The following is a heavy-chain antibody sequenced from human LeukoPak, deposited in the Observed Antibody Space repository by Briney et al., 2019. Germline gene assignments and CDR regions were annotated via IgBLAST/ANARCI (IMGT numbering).Heavy chain of an antibody. J-gene: IGHJ5*02. D-gene: IGHD1-26*01. Sequence: QSSEILSLTCAVYGGSFSGNNWNWIRQPPGKGLEWIGEINHSGATKYNPSLKSRLTISVDPSKNQFSLKLKSVTAADTAVYYCARDQVGGRFDPWGQGTLVTVSS. CDR1: GGSFSGNN. CDR2: INHSGAT. CDR3: ARDQVGGRFDP. V-gene: IGHV4-34*01.